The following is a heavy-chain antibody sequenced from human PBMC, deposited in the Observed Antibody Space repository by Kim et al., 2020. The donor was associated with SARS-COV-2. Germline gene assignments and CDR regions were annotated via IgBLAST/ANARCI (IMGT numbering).Heavy chain of an antibody. J-gene: IGHJ4*02. D-gene: IGHD1-26*01. CDR2: T. V-gene: IGHV4-61*07. Sequence: THYHPALKSRDTISVDPSKNQFSLNLSSVTAADTAVYYCARRSGSYRFDYWGQGTLVTVSS. CDR3: ARRSGSYRFDY.